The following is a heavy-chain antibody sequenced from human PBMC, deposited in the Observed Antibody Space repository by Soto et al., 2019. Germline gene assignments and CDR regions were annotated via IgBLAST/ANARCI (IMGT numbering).Heavy chain of an antibody. CDR3: AGGGGGYSENYGMDV. D-gene: IGHD5-18*01. V-gene: IGHV1-2*04. J-gene: IGHJ6*02. CDR1: GYTFTGYY. CDR2: INPNSGGT. Sequence: ASVKVSCKASGYTFTGYYMHWVRQAPGQGLEWMGWINPNSGGTNYAQKFQGWVTMTRDTSISTAYMELSRLRSDDTAVYYCAGGGGGYSENYGMDVWGQGTTVTVSS.